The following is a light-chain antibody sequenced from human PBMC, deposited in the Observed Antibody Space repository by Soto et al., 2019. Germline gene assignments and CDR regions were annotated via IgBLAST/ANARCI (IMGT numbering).Light chain of an antibody. V-gene: IGLV2-14*03. CDR1: RTDVDYCYVY. CDR2: DVS. CDR3: TSYTSSTPFYV. Sequence: QSALTQPASVSGSPGQSIAISCTGVRTDVDYCYVYVSLYQQHPGQAPQLIIYDVSNRPSGVSVRFSGSKSGNTASLTISGLQAEDEAEYYCTSYTSSTPFYVFGTGTKVTVL. J-gene: IGLJ1*01.